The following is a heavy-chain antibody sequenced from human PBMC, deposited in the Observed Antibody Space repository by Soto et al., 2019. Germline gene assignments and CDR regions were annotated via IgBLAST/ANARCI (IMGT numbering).Heavy chain of an antibody. CDR3: ARDRIPATTLGRFDP. Sequence: QVQLVQSGAEVKKPGASVKISCKASGYSFTSHYMHWVRQAPGQGLEWMGIINPSGGSANYAQKFQGRVTMTRDTSTSTVYMELSSLRSEDTAVYYCARDRIPATTLGRFDPWGQGTLVTVSS. V-gene: IGHV1-46*01. D-gene: IGHD2-2*01. J-gene: IGHJ5*02. CDR1: GYSFTSHY. CDR2: INPSGGSA.